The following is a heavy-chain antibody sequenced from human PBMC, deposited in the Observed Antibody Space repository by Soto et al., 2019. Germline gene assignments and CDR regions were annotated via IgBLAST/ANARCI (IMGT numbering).Heavy chain of an antibody. V-gene: IGHV4-34*01. D-gene: IGHD3-3*01. J-gene: IGHJ6*03. CDR3: ARGSGTDYYDFWSGERNYSYYMDF. CDR2: INHSGST. CDR1: GGSFSGYY. Sequence: SETLSLTCAVYGGSFSGYYWSWIRQPPGKGLEWIGEINHSGSTNYNPSLKSRVTISVDTSKNQFSLKLSSVTAADTAVYYCARGSGTDYYDFWSGERNYSYYMDFWGKGTTVTVSS.